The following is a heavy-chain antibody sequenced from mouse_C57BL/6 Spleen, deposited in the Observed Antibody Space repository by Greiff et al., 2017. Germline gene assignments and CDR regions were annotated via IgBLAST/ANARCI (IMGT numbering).Heavy chain of an antibody. CDR3: ARGDYYSSSDWYFDV. J-gene: IGHJ1*03. CDR1: GYTFTSYW. Sequence: QVQLKQSGTELVKPGASVKLSCKASGYTFTSYWMHWVKQRPGQGLEWIGNINPSNGGTNYNEKFKSKATLTVDKSSSTAYMQLSSLTSEDSAVYYCARGDYYSSSDWYFDVWGTGTTVTVSS. CDR2: INPSNGGT. V-gene: IGHV1-53*01. D-gene: IGHD1-1*01.